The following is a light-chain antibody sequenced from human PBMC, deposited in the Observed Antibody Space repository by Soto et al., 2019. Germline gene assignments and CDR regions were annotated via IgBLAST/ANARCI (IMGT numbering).Light chain of an antibody. V-gene: IGKV3-15*01. Sequence: EIVMTQSPATLSVSPGERATLSCRASQSISNNLAWYQQKPGQAPRLLIYGASIRATGIPARFSGSGSGTEFTLTISSLQSEDFAVYYCQRYNKWPRTFGQGAKVEVK. J-gene: IGKJ1*01. CDR3: QRYNKWPRT. CDR2: GAS. CDR1: QSISNN.